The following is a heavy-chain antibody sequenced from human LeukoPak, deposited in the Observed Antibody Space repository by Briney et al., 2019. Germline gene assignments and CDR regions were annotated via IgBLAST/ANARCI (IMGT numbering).Heavy chain of an antibody. D-gene: IGHD3-10*01. V-gene: IGHV7-4-1*02. CDR1: GYTFTSYA. Sequence: ASVKVSCKASGYTFTSYAMNWVRQAPGQGLEWMGWINTNTGNPTYAQGFTGRFVFSLDTSVSTAYLQISSLKAEDTAVYYCARDLRAGFASYYYGSGSRDAFDIWGQGTMVTVSS. CDR2: INTNTGNP. J-gene: IGHJ3*02. CDR3: ARDLRAGFASYYYGSGSRDAFDI.